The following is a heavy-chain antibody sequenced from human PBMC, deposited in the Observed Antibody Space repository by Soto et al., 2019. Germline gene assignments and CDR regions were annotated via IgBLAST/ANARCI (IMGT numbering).Heavy chain of an antibody. CDR1: GYSFTSYW. CDR2: IYPGDSDT. V-gene: IGHV5-51*01. CDR3: ASSDPPTASCCLDP. J-gene: IGHJ5*02. D-gene: IGHD5-18*01. Sequence: GESLKISCKGSGYSFTSYWIGWVRQMPGKGLEWMGIIYPGDSDTRYSPSFQGHVTISADKSISTASPQWSRLTASDTAMHYCASSDPPTASCCLDPCGPGPMVTLYS.